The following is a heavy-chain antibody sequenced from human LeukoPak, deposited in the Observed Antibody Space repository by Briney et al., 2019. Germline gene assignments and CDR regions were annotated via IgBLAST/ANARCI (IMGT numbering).Heavy chain of an antibody. Sequence: ASVKVSCKASGYTFTGYYMHWVRQAPGQGLEWLGWINPNSGGTNYAQKFQGRVTMTRDTSISTAYMELSRLRSDDTAVYYCARAGPSFAPDNWFDPWGQGTLVTVSS. CDR2: INPNSGGT. CDR1: GYTFTGYY. J-gene: IGHJ5*02. V-gene: IGHV1-2*02. CDR3: ARAGPSFAPDNWFDP.